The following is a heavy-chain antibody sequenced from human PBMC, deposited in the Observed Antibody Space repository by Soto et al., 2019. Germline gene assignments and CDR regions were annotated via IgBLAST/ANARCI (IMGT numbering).Heavy chain of an antibody. CDR2: ISYDGSNK. CDR3: AKEVRWYYGGDAFDI. V-gene: IGHV3-30*18. J-gene: IGHJ3*02. D-gene: IGHD3-16*01. Sequence: PGGSLRLSCAASGFTFSSYGMHWVRQAPGKGLEWVAVISYDGSNKYYADSVKGRFTISRDNSKNTLYLQMNSLRAEDTAVYYCAKEVRWYYGGDAFDIWGQGTMVTVSS. CDR1: GFTFSSYG.